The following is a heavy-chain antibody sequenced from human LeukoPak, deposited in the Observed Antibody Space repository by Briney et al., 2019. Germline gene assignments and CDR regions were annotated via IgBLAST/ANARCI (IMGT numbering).Heavy chain of an antibody. D-gene: IGHD6-19*01. CDR1: GGSISSSSYY. CDR3: ARCDSSGWSWFDP. V-gene: IGHV4-39*01. J-gene: IGHJ5*02. Sequence: PSETLSLTCTVSGGSISSSSYYWGWIRQPPGTGLEWIGSIYYSGSTYYNPSLKSRVTISVDTSKNQFSLKLSSVTAADTAVYYCARCDSSGWSWFDPWGQGTLVTVSS. CDR2: IYYSGST.